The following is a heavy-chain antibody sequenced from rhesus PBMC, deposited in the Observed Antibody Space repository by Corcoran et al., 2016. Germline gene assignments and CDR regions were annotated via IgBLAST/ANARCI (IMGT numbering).Heavy chain of an antibody. CDR2: SSSASSYI. CDR1: GFTFSSSG. CDR3: TSTNMILDDVDY. Sequence: EVQLVESGGGLVQPGGSLRLSCAASGFTFSSSGMSWVRQAPGKGLEWVSSSSSASSYIYYADSVKGRVTISRDNAKNSLSLQRNSLRAEDTAVYYCTSTNMILDDVDYWGQGVLVTVSS. V-gene: IGHV3S16*01. J-gene: IGHJ4*01. D-gene: IGHD3-9*01.